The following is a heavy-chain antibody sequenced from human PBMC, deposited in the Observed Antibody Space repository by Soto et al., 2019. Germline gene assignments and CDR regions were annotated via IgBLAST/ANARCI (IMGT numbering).Heavy chain of an antibody. CDR3: ARGIAAAATNWFDP. CDR2: ISPYNGNT. J-gene: IGHJ5*02. Sequence: GASVKVSCKASGYTFTNYGITWVRQAPGQGLKRMGRISPYNGNTNYTQKFQGRVTMTTDTSTSTVYMELSSLRSEDTAVYYCARGIAAAATNWFDPWGQGTLVTVSS. V-gene: IGHV1-18*01. D-gene: IGHD6-13*01. CDR1: GYTFTNYG.